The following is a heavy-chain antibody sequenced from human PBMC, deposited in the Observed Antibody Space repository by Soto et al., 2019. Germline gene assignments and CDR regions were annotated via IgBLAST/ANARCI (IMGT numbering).Heavy chain of an antibody. V-gene: IGHV1-69*12. CDR2: IIPFFGTA. CDR1: GGSLSNYG. Sequence: QVQLVQSGAEVKKPGSSVKVSCKASGGSLSNYGISWVRQAPGQGLEWMGGIIPFFGTANYAQKFQGRVTITADESTSTVYMDVTSLRSEDTAVYYCARGDATKIVVTTYYAMDVWGQGTTVTVSS. CDR3: ARGDATKIVVTTYYAMDV. J-gene: IGHJ6*02. D-gene: IGHD3-9*01.